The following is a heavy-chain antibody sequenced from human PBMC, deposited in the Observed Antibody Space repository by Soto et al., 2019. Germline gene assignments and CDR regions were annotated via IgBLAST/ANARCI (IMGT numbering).Heavy chain of an antibody. V-gene: IGHV3-74*01. CDR2: INDVGTRT. D-gene: IGHD1-1*01. Sequence: EVHLVESGGGLVQPGGSLRLSCAASGFAFSRYWMHWVRQAPGGGLVWVSRINDVGTRTHYADSVKGRFTVSRDNAKNTVYLQMDSLRAEDTALYYCARVNDPDDYWGQGTLVIVSS. CDR3: ARVNDPDDY. J-gene: IGHJ4*02. CDR1: GFAFSRYW.